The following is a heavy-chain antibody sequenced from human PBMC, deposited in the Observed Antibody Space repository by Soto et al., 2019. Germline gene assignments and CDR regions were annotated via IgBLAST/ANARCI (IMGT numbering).Heavy chain of an antibody. CDR1: GFTFSTYA. CDR2: IGGIGDNT. Sequence: GGSLRLSCAASGFTFSTYAMSWVRQAPGKGLEWVSTIGGIGDNTYYTDSVKGRFTISRDNSKNTLYLQMNSLRAEDTAIYYCAKRSPMIRGKDAFDIWGRGTLVTVSS. V-gene: IGHV3-23*01. D-gene: IGHD3-10*01. CDR3: AKRSPMIRGKDAFDI. J-gene: IGHJ3*02.